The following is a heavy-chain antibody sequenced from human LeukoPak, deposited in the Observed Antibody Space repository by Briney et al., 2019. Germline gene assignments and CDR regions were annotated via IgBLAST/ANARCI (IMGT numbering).Heavy chain of an antibody. J-gene: IGHJ6*02. Sequence: ASVKVSCKASGYTFTSYDINWVRQATGQGLEWMGWMNTNSGNTGYAQKFQGRVTMTRNTSISTAYMELSSLRSEDTAVYYCARGLWYDFWSGYYNYYGMDVWGQGTTVTVSS. V-gene: IGHV1-8*01. CDR3: ARGLWYDFWSGYYNYYGMDV. D-gene: IGHD3-3*01. CDR2: MNTNSGNT. CDR1: GYTFTSYD.